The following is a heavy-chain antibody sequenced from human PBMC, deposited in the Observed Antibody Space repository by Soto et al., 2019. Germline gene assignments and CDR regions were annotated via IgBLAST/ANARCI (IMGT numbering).Heavy chain of an antibody. CDR3: ARRPDTPNWLEP. D-gene: IGHD2-15*01. J-gene: IGHJ5*02. CDR1: VGSISSGGYY. V-gene: IGHV4-61*08. CDR2: VYHTGST. Sequence: PSETLSLTCTFSVGSISSGGYYCTWIRQPPWKGLEWIGYVYHTGSTNYNPSLKGRVTISIDTSKNQFSLKLNAVTAADTAVYYCARRPDTPNWLEPWGQGTLVSVSS.